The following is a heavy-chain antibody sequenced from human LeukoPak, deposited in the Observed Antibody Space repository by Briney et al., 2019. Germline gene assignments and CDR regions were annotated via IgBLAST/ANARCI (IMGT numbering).Heavy chain of an antibody. Sequence: GASVNVSCKASGYTFTSYGISWVRQAPGQGLEWVGWISAYNGDTNYAQKLQGRVTMTTDAYTSTDYMALRSLRSDDTAVHYCARVLMTTVTAYYFDYWGQGTLVTVSS. D-gene: IGHD4-11*01. V-gene: IGHV1-18*01. CDR3: ARVLMTTVTAYYFDY. CDR2: ISAYNGDT. J-gene: IGHJ4*02. CDR1: GYTFTSYG.